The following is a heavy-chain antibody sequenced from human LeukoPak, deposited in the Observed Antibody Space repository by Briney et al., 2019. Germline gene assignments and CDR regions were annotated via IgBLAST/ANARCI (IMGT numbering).Heavy chain of an antibody. CDR2: INPNSGGT. V-gene: IGHV1-2*02. CDR3: ARDTYDILTGYSGSYGY. J-gene: IGHJ4*02. Sequence: ASVKVSCKASGYTFTGYYMHWVRQAPGQGLEWMGWINPNSGGTNYAQKFQGGVTMTRDTSISTAYMELSRLRSDDTAVYYCARDTYDILTGYSGSYGYWGQGTLVTVSS. CDR1: GYTFTGYY. D-gene: IGHD3-9*01.